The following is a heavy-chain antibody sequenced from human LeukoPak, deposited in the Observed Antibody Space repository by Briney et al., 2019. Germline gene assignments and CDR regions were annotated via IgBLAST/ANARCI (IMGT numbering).Heavy chain of an antibody. J-gene: IGHJ4*02. CDR3: AKGRAILFITSLDY. CDR2: ISGSGGET. D-gene: IGHD3-22*01. Sequence: GGSLRLSCAASGFTFSNYAMSWVRQAPGMGLQWVSGISGSGGETYYADSVKGRFTISRDNSKNTLYLQMNSLRAEDTAIYYCAKGRAILFITSLDYWGQGALVTVSS. V-gene: IGHV3-23*01. CDR1: GFTFSNYA.